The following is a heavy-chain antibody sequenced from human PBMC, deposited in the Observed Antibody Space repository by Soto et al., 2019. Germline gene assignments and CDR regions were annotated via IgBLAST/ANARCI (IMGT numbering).Heavy chain of an antibody. J-gene: IGHJ4*02. Sequence: PAETLSLTCAVYGGSFSGYYWSWIRQPPVKGLEWIGEINHSGSTNYNPSLKSRVTISVDTSKNQFSLKLSSVTAADTAVYSSARGHSSGYYNYFEYWGEGRPVTVSS. CDR2: INHSGST. CDR1: GGSFSGYY. V-gene: IGHV4-34*01. CDR3: ARGHSSGYYNYFEY. D-gene: IGHD3-22*01.